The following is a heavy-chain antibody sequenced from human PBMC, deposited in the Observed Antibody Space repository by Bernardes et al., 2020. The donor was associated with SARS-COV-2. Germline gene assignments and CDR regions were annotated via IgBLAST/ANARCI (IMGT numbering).Heavy chain of an antibody. CDR3: VESRFYDGSGYFDY. CDR1: GFSFSSYA. J-gene: IGHJ4*02. Sequence: GGSLRLSCAASGFSFSSYAMSWVRQAPGKGLEWVSTISGRGDTTYYADSVKGRFTISRDNSKDTLYLQMNSLRADDTAVFYCVESRFYDGSGYFDYWGQGTLVTVSS. D-gene: IGHD3-22*01. CDR2: ISGRGDTT. V-gene: IGHV3-23*01.